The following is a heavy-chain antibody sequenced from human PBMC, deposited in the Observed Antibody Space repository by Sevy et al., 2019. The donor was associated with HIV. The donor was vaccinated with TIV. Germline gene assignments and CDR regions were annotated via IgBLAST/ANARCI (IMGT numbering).Heavy chain of an antibody. CDR1: GFTFSNYN. CDR3: ARGATSGWDYFDS. CDR2: ISGLSNCI. D-gene: IGHD6-19*01. Sequence: GGSLRLSCVASGFTFSNYNINWVRQAPGKGLEWVSYISGLSNCIYYADSLGGRFTISRDNAKNSVYLPMNSLRTEDTAVYYCARGATSGWDYFDSWGQGTLVTVSS. J-gene: IGHJ4*02. V-gene: IGHV3-21*06.